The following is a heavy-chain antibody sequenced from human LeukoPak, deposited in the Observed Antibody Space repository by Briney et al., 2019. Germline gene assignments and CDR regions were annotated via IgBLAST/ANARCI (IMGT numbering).Heavy chain of an antibody. CDR1: GFTFSSYA. D-gene: IGHD3-3*01. CDR2: IIPIFGTA. Sequence: GGSLRLSCAASGFTFSSYAISWVRQAPGQGLEWMGGIIPIFGTANYAQKFQGRVTITADESTSTAYMELSSLRSEDTAVYYCARDGPPEWLYYFDYWGQGTLVTVSS. CDR3: ARDGPPEWLYYFDY. J-gene: IGHJ4*02. V-gene: IGHV1-69*01.